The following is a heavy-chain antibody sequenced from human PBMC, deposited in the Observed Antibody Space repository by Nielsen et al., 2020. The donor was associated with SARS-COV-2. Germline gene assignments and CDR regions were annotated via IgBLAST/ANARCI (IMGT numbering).Heavy chain of an antibody. CDR3: ARELEAMAYYYYGMDV. Sequence: SVKVSCKASGGTFSSYAISWVRQAPGQGLEWMGGIIPIFGTANYAQKFQGRVTITADKSTSTAYMELSSLRSEDTAVYYCARELEAMAYYYYGMDVWGQGTTVTVSS. CDR2: IIPIFGTA. V-gene: IGHV1-69*06. D-gene: IGHD5-18*01. CDR1: GGTFSSYA. J-gene: IGHJ6*02.